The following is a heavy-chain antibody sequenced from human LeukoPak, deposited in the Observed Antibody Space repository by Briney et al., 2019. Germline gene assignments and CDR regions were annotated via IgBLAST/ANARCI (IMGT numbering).Heavy chain of an antibody. CDR3: ARDDDFVDY. J-gene: IGHJ4*02. Sequence: GASVKVSCKASGYTFTDSYIHWVRQAPGQGLEWMGCINPTSGGATYAQKFQGRVTMTRDTSNSTAYMDLSRLRSDDTAVYYCARDDDFVDYWGQGPLVTVSS. CDR1: GYTFTDSY. V-gene: IGHV1-2*02. D-gene: IGHD1-1*01. CDR2: INPTSGGA.